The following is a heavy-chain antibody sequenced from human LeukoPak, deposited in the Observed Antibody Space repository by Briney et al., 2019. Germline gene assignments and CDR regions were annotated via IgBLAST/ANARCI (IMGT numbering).Heavy chain of an antibody. CDR2: IKQDGSEK. J-gene: IGHJ4*02. CDR1: GFTLSSYW. Sequence: PGGSLRLSCAASGFTLSSYWMSWVRPAPGKGLEWVANIKQDGSEKYYVDSVKGRFTISRDNAKNSLYLQMNSLRAEDTAVYYCASTTAGFDYWGQGTLVTVSS. D-gene: IGHD6-13*01. CDR3: ASTTAGFDY. V-gene: IGHV3-7*01.